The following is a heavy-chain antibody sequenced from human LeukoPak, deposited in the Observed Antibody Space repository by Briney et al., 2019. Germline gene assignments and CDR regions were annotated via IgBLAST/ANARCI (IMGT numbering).Heavy chain of an antibody. CDR1: GFVFSTYW. CDR3: ASGRHDFLH. Sequence: GGSLRLSCAASGFVFSTYWMTWVRQAPGKGLEWVANIDLDGTEEHYVDSSLKGRFTISRDNAKNSLYLQMTSLRVEDTAVYYCASGRHDFLHWGQGTLVTVSS. CDR2: IDLDGTEE. D-gene: IGHD3/OR15-3a*01. V-gene: IGHV3-7*01. J-gene: IGHJ4*02.